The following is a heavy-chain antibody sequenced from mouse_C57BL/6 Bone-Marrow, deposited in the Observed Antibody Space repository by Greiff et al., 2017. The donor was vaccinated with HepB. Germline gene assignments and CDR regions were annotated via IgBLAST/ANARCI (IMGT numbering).Heavy chain of an antibody. CDR2: INPGSGGT. CDR1: GYAFANYL. V-gene: IGHV1-54*01. D-gene: IGHD2-3*01. Sequence: VQLQQSGAELVRPGTSVKVSCKASGYAFANYLIEWVKQRPGQGLEWIGVINPGSGGTNYNEKFKGKATLTADKSSSTAYMQLSSLTSEDSAVYFCARWLLRYFDVWGTGPTVTVSS. J-gene: IGHJ1*03. CDR3: ARWLLRYFDV.